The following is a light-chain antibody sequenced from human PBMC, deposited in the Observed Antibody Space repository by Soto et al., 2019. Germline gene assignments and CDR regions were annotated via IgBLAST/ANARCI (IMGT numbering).Light chain of an antibody. J-gene: IGKJ4*01. V-gene: IGKV1-5*03. CDR3: QQYNSYSPRLT. CDR2: KAS. Sequence: DLQMTQSPSTLSASVGDRVTITCRASQSISSWLAWYQQKPGKAPKLLIYKASSLESGVPSRFSGSGSGTEFTLTISSLQPDDFATYYCQQYNSYSPRLTFGGGTKVEIK. CDR1: QSISSW.